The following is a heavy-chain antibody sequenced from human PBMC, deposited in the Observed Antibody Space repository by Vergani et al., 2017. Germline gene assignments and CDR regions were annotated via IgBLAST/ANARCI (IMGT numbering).Heavy chain of an antibody. D-gene: IGHD2-2*01. CDR1: GGTFSSYA. CDR2: IIPIFGTA. CDR3: AGDDGYCSSTSCLYYFDY. J-gene: IGHJ4*02. Sequence: QVQLVQSGAEVKKPGSSVKVSCKASGGTFSSYAISWVRQAPGQGLEWMGRIIPIFGTANYAQKFQGRVTITADESTSTAYMELSSLRSEDTAVYYCAGDDGYCSSTSCLYYFDYWGQGTLVTVSS. V-gene: IGHV1-69*13.